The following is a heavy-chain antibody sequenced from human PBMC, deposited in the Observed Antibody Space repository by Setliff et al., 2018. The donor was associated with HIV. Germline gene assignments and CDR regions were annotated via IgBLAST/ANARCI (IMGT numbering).Heavy chain of an antibody. J-gene: IGHJ4*02. CDR3: ARVYGSGYYFDY. V-gene: IGHV4-34*01. CDR2: INHSGST. CDR1: GESFSGYY. Sequence: SETLSLTCAVYGESFSGYYWNWIRQPPGKGLEWVAEINHSGSTKYNPSLKSRVTISADTSKNQFSLRLTSVTATDTALYYCARVYGSGYYFDYWGQGTLVTVSS. D-gene: IGHD6-25*01.